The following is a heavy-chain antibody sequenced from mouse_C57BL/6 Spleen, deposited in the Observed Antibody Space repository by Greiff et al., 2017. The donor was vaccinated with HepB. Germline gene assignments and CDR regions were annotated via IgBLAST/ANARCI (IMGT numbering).Heavy chain of an antibody. CDR1: GYAFSSYW. D-gene: IGHD2-4*01. CDR2: IYPGDGDT. CDR3: ARSTWDYDGFAY. Sequence: VQLQQSGAELVKPGASVKISCKASGYAFSSYWMNWVKQRPGKGLEWIGQIYPGDGDTNYNGKFKGKATLTADKSSSTAYMQLSSLTAEDSAVYFCARSTWDYDGFAYWGQGTLVTVSA. J-gene: IGHJ3*01. V-gene: IGHV1-80*01.